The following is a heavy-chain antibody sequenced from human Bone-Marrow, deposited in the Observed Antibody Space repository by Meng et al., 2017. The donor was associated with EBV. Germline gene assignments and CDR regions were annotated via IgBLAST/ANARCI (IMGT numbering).Heavy chain of an antibody. CDR1: GCTFSDYY. Sequence: LWGCGGGLVRRGWSLVLSCAASGCTFSDYYMSWIRQAPGKGLEWVSYISSSGSTMYYADSVKGRFTISRDNAKNSLYLQMNSLRADDTAVYYCARAFRSGYDYYWGQGTLVTVSS. D-gene: IGHD5-12*01. J-gene: IGHJ4*02. V-gene: IGHV3-11*01. CDR3: ARAFRSGYDYY. CDR2: ISSSGSTM.